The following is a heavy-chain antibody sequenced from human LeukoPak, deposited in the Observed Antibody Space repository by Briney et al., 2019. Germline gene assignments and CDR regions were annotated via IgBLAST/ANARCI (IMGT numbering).Heavy chain of an antibody. CDR1: GFTFSNYG. J-gene: IGHJ4*02. CDR2: IGGRGGSA. Sequence: GGSLRLSCAASGFTFSNYGMNWVRQTPGKGLEWVSAIGGRGGSAYYADSVKGRFTISRDNSKNTLYLQMNSLRAEDTAVYYCARDGPRSVSSSSYFDYWGQGTLVTVSS. D-gene: IGHD6-13*01. CDR3: ARDGPRSVSSSSYFDY. V-gene: IGHV3-23*01.